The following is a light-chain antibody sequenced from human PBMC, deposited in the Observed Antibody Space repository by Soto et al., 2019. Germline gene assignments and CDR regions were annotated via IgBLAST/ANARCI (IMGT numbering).Light chain of an antibody. CDR1: SSNIGAGYD. V-gene: IGLV1-40*01. CDR3: QSYDSSLSGVV. J-gene: IGLJ2*01. CDR2: GNS. Sequence: QSVLTQPPSVYGAPGQRVTISCTGSSSNIGAGYDVHWYQQLPGTAPKLLIYGNSNRPSGVPDRFSGSKSGTSASLAITGLQAEDEADDYCQSYDSSLSGVVFGGGTKLTVL.